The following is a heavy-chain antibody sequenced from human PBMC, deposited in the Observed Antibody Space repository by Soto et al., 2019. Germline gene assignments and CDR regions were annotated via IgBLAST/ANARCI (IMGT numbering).Heavy chain of an antibody. CDR1: GYTFTSYY. CDR3: ARQSRARSFDAAADTGDSYYGMDS. V-gene: IGHV1-46*03. J-gene: IGHJ6*02. CDR2: INPSGGST. Sequence: ASVKVSCKASGYTFTSYYMHWVRQAPGQGLEWMGIINPSGGSTSYAQKFQGRVTMTRDTSPSTVYMELSSLRSEDTAVYYCARQSRARSFDAAADTGDSYYGMDSWGQGTLVTVSS. D-gene: IGHD6-13*01.